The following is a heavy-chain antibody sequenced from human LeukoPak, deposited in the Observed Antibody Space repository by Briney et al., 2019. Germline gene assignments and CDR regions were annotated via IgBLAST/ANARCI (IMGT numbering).Heavy chain of an antibody. CDR1: GFTFSSYA. Sequence: GSLRLSCAASGFTFSSYAMHWVRQAPGKGLEYVSAISSNGGSTYYANSVKGRFTISRDNSKNTLYLQMGSLRAEDTAVYYCARVRSPRYFDYWGQGTLVTVSS. J-gene: IGHJ4*02. V-gene: IGHV3-64*01. CDR3: ARVRSPRYFDY. CDR2: ISSNGGST.